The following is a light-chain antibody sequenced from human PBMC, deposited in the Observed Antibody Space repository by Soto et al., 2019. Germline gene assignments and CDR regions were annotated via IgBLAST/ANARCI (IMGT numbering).Light chain of an antibody. J-gene: IGKJ2*01. CDR2: GAS. CDR1: QSVISAY. Sequence: EIVLTQSPGTLSLSPGERATLSCRTSQSVISAYLAWYQQRPGQPPRLLIYGASTRATGIQDRFSGSGSGTDFTLTISRLEPEDFAVYYCQEYHTSPPGYTFGQGTKLEIK. V-gene: IGKV3-20*01. CDR3: QEYHTSPPGYT.